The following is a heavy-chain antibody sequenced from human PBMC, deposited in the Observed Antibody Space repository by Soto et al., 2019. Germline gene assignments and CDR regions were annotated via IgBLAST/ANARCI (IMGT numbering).Heavy chain of an antibody. Sequence: EVQLVESGGGLVQPGGSLRLSCAASGFTFSGYWMHWVRQAPGKGLVWVSRINGDGTRTIYADSVKGRFTISRDNAKYTLYLQMNSLRAEDTAVYYCAGDLGELQLFDYWGQGTLVTVSS. CDR3: AGDLGELQLFDY. J-gene: IGHJ4*02. V-gene: IGHV3-74*01. CDR2: INGDGTRT. D-gene: IGHD1-7*01. CDR1: GFTFSGYW.